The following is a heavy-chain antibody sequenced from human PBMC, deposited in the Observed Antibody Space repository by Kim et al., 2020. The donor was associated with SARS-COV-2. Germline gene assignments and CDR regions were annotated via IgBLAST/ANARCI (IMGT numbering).Heavy chain of an antibody. CDR2: IYRDGTT. CDR1: GDSITSNYW. J-gene: IGHJ3*02. Sequence: SETLSLTCALSGDSITSNYWWSWVRQPPGKGLEWTGEIYRDGTTNYNPSLRGRVTISLDKSKNQVSLTLTTVTAVDTAIYYCARHKMSTNAFDIWGQGT. D-gene: IGHD1-1*01. CDR3: ARHKMSTNAFDI. V-gene: IGHV4-4*02.